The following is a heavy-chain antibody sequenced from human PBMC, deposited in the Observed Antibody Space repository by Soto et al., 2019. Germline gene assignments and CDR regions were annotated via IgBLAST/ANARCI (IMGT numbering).Heavy chain of an antibody. V-gene: IGHV3-33*01. J-gene: IGHJ4*02. D-gene: IGHD3-9*01. CDR3: ARDRTIRYFDY. CDR2: IWYDGSTE. CDR1: GFAFHGYA. Sequence: QVQLVESGGGVVQPGGSLRLSCAASGFAFHGYAMHWVRQAPGKGLEWVAVIWYDGSTEYYIDSVKGRFAISRDNSKNTLYLQVNSLRAEDTAVYYCARDRTIRYFDYWDQGTPVIVSS.